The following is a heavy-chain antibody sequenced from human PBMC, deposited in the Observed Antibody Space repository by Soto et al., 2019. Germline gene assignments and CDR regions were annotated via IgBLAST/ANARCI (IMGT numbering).Heavy chain of an antibody. V-gene: IGHV4-30-4*01. CDR3: ARDRCSGGSCYFSYYYGMDV. Sequence: SETLSLTCTVSGGSINSGDYYWSWIRQPPGKGLEWIGYIYYSVSTYYNPSLKSRVTISVDTSKNQFSLKLSSVTAADTAVYYCARDRCSGGSCYFSYYYGMDVWGQGTTVTVSS. J-gene: IGHJ6*02. CDR1: GGSINSGDYY. D-gene: IGHD2-15*01. CDR2: IYYSVST.